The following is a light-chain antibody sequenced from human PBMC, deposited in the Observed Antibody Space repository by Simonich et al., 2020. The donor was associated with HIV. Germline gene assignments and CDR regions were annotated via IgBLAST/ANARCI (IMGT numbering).Light chain of an antibody. V-gene: IGKV1-33*01. J-gene: IGKJ2*01. CDR3: QQYDELPYT. CDR1: QDIKNY. CDR2: DES. Sequence: DIQMTQSPSSLSASVGDRVTITCHASQDIKNYLNWNQQKPGKAPKLLIYDESNLETGVPSRFSGSGSGSDFTFTISSLQPADIATYYCQQYDELPYTFGQGTKLEIK.